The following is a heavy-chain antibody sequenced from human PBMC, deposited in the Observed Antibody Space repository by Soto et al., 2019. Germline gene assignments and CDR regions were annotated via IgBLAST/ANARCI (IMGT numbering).Heavy chain of an antibody. J-gene: IGHJ5*02. V-gene: IGHV3-23*01. CDR3: ARDAVPRNGDYDWFDP. Sequence: EVQLLESGGDLVQPGESLRLSCAASGFTFNIYAMTWVRQAPGRGLVWVATIGGGEAYYADSVKGRFTISRDDSKNAIFLQMDSLRVEDTAMYYCARDAVPRNGDYDWFDPWGQGTLVTVCS. CDR2: IGGGEA. D-gene: IGHD4-17*01. CDR1: GFTFNIYA.